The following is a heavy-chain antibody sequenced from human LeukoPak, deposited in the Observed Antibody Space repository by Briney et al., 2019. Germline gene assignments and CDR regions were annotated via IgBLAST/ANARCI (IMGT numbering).Heavy chain of an antibody. CDR2: IKHDGTEK. CDR3: ARDAGHTGYDLLDY. J-gene: IGHJ4*02. Sequence: PGGSLRLSCADSGFTFGSYWMNWVRQAPGEGLEWVATIKHDGTEKYYADFVKGRFTISRDNAKNSLFLQMDSLRAEDTAVYYCARDAGHTGYDLLDYWGQGTLVTVSS. V-gene: IGHV3-7*01. CDR1: GFTFGSYW. D-gene: IGHD5-12*01.